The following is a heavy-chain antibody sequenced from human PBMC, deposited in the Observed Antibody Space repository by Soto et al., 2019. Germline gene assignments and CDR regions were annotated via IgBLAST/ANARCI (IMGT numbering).Heavy chain of an antibody. CDR3: ARGLYYYTTSGYPHY. D-gene: IGHD3-22*01. V-gene: IGHV3-9*01. CDR1: GFTFDDYA. CDR2: ISWNSDTL. J-gene: IGHJ4*02. Sequence: GGSLRLSCAASGFTFDDYAMHWVRQTPGKGLEWVTGISWNSDTLGYADSVKGRFTISRDNAKNSLYQQMSSLRPEDTAFYYCARGLYYYTTSGYPHYWGQGTLVTVSS.